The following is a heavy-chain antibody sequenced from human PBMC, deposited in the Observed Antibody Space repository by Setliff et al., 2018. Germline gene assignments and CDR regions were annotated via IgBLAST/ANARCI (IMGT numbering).Heavy chain of an antibody. CDR3: ARGGTYRYFDY. J-gene: IGHJ4*02. V-gene: IGHV4-59*01. CDR2: VYYSGAA. CDR1: GDSISDAS. Sequence: PSETLSLTCTVSGDSISDASICAWIRQPPGKGLEFIGYVYYSGAASYDPSFKSRVTMSVDTSKTQFSLKLNSLTAADTAVYYCARGGTYRYFDYWGQRALVTVS.